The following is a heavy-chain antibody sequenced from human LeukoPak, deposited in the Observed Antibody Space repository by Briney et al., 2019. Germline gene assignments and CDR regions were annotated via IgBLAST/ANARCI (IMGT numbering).Heavy chain of an antibody. J-gene: IGHJ4*02. CDR2: IHYSGST. CDR1: GGSISSYY. CDR3: ARGPPYPFDY. V-gene: IGHV4-59*12. Sequence: SETLSLTCTVSGGSISSYYWSWIRQPPGKGLEWIGYIHYSGSTSYNPSLKSRVTISVDTSKNQISLKLSSVTAADTAVYYCARGPPYPFDYWGQGTLVTVSS. D-gene: IGHD2-2*01.